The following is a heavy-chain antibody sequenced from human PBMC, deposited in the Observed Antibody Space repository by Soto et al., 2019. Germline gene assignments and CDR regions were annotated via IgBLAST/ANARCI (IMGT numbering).Heavy chain of an antibody. J-gene: IGHJ4*02. CDR1: DGSITRNNHY. CDR3: ARLIYSNGWYADY. V-gene: IGHV4-39*01. D-gene: IGHD6-19*01. CDR2: IYYSGNT. Sequence: SETLSLTCTVSDGSITRNNHYWGWIRQSPGRGLEWMGNIYYSGNTYYNPSLNSRVTISVDTSKNQFSLKLSSVTAADTAVYYCARLIYSNGWYADYWGQGALVT.